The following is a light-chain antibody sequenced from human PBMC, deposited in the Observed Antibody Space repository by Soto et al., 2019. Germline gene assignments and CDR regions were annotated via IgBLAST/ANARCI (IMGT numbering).Light chain of an antibody. CDR3: SSYGGRDNLI. CDR1: SSDVGGYNY. CDR2: DVN. V-gene: IGLV2-8*01. Sequence: QSALTQPPSASGSPGQSVTISCTGTSSDVGGYNYVYWYQHHPGKAPKLMIYDVNKRPSGVPDRFSGSKSGSTASLTVSGLQAEDEADYYCSSYGGRDNLIFCGGTKLTVL. J-gene: IGLJ2*01.